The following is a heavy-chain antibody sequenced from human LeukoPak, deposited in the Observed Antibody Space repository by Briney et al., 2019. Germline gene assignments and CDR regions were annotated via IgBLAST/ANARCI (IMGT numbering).Heavy chain of an antibody. Sequence: PGGSLRLSCAASGFTFSSYSMNWVRQAPGKGLEWVSPISSSSSYIYYADSVKGRFTISRDTAKNSLCLQMNRLRAEDTAVYYCARDRTSYFDYWGQGTLVTVSS. CDR2: ISSSSSYI. CDR1: GFTFSSYS. J-gene: IGHJ4*01. CDR3: ARDRTSYFDY. D-gene: IGHD1-7*01. V-gene: IGHV3-21*01.